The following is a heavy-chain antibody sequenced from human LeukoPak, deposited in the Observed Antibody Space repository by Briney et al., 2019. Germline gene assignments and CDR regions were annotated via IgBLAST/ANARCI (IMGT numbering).Heavy chain of an antibody. Sequence: PGRSLRLSCAASGFTFSSYGMHWVRQAPGKGLEWVAVIWYDGSNKYYADSVKGRFTISRDNSKNTLYLQMSSLRAEDTAVYYCARGSGSYYMTVDYWGQGTLVTVSS. V-gene: IGHV3-33*01. J-gene: IGHJ4*02. D-gene: IGHD3-10*01. CDR1: GFTFSSYG. CDR3: ARGSGSYYMTVDY. CDR2: IWYDGSNK.